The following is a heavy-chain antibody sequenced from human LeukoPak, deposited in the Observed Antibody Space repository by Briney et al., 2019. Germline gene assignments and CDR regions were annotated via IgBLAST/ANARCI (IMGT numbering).Heavy chain of an antibody. Sequence: SETLSLTCTDSGGSISSYYWSWIRQPPGKGLEWIGYIYYSGSTNYNPSLKSRVTISVDTSKNQFSLKLSSVTAADTAVYYCARGRYDSSGYHFDYWGQGTLVTVSS. CDR2: IYYSGST. CDR1: GGSISSYY. D-gene: IGHD3-22*01. J-gene: IGHJ4*02. CDR3: ARGRYDSSGYHFDY. V-gene: IGHV4-59*01.